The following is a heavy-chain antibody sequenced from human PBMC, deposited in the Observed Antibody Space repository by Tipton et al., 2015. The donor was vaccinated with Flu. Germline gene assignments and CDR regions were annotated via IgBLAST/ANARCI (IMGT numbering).Heavy chain of an antibody. J-gene: IGHJ4*02. Sequence: TLSLTCAVSGYSINSGYFWGRIRQPPGKGLEWIGSMSHSGRTYYNPSLKSRVTISADTWKTQFSLKLGSVTAADTAVYYCARLTYYYGSGTSDCWGQGTLLTVSS. CDR3: ARLTYYYGSGTSDC. D-gene: IGHD3-10*01. CDR2: MSHSGRT. V-gene: IGHV4-38-2*01. CDR1: GYSINSGYF.